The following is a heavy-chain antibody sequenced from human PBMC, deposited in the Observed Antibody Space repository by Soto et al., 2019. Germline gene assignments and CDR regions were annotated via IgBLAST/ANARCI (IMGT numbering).Heavy chain of an antibody. CDR3: ARDQAPLLWFGELFYFGMDV. V-gene: IGHV3-53*02. Sequence: EVQLVETGGGLIQPGGSLRLSCAASGFTVSSNYMSWVRQAPGKGLEWVSVIYSGGSTYYADAVKGRFTISRDKSKNTLYLQMNRLRAEDTSVYYCARDQAPLLWFGELFYFGMDVWGQGTTVTVSS. CDR1: GFTVSSNY. J-gene: IGHJ6*02. CDR2: IYSGGST. D-gene: IGHD3-10*01.